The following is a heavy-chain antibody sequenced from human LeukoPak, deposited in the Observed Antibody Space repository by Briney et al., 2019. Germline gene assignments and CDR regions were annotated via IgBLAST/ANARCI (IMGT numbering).Heavy chain of an antibody. J-gene: IGHJ6*04. D-gene: IGHD3-10*02. CDR1: GFTFSSYW. Sequence: GGSLRLSCAASGFTFSSYWMSWVRQAPGKGLEWVAFIRYDGNNKNYADSMKGRLTISRDNAKNSLYLQMNSLRAEDTAVYYCAELGITMIGGVWGKGTTVTISS. CDR2: IRYDGNNK. CDR3: AELGITMIGGV. V-gene: IGHV3-30*02.